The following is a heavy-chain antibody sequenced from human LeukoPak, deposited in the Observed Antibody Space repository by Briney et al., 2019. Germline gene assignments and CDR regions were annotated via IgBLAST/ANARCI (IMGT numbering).Heavy chain of an antibody. V-gene: IGHV1-8*01. CDR2: MNPASGNT. CDR3: ARPTNRPSRYYGMDV. D-gene: IGHD2-8*01. J-gene: IGHJ6*02. Sequence: ASVKVSCKASGYMLTSYDMNWVRQATGQGPEYMGWMNPASGNTGYAQKFQGRVTMTWDTSINTAYMELRSLRYEDTAVYYCARPTNRPSRYYGMDVWGQGTTVTVS. CDR1: GYMLTSYD.